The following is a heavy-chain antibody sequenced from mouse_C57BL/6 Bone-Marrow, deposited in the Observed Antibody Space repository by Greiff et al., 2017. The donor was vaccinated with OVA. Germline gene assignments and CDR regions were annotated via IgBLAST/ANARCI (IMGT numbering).Heavy chain of an antibody. V-gene: IGHV8-12*01. D-gene: IGHD2-1*01. J-gene: IGHJ4*01. Sequence: QVQLKESGPGILQSSQTLSLTCSFSGFSLSTSGMGVSWIRQPSGKGLEWLAHIYWDDDKRYNPSLKSRLTISKDTSRNQVFLKITSVDTADTATYYCARSRGNYLYYAMDYWGQGTSVTVSS. CDR1: GFSLSTSGMG. CDR3: ARSRGNYLYYAMDY. CDR2: IYWDDDK.